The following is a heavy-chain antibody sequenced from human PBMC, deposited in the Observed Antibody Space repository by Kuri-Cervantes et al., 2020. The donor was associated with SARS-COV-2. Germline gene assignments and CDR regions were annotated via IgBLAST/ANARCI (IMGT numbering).Heavy chain of an antibody. Sequence: SVKVSCKASRSTFNTHIINWLRQAPGQGLEWMGGIRPVFGAPYYAQKFQGRVTIAADESTSTVHMELGSLNSEDTAIYYCARETGDRKMGIDPWGQGTLVTVSS. J-gene: IGHJ5*02. CDR3: ARETGDRKMGIDP. CDR2: IRPVFGAP. CDR1: RSTFNTHI. V-gene: IGHV1-69*13. D-gene: IGHD2-21*01.